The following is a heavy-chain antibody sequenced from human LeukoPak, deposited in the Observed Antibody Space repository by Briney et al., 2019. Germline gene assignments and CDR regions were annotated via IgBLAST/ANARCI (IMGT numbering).Heavy chain of an antibody. CDR1: GGPINSYY. CDR2: IYYSGST. J-gene: IGHJ6*03. Sequence: SETLSLTCNVSGGPINSYYWSWIRQPPGKGLEWIGYIYYSGSTNYNPSLKSRVTISVDTSKNQFSLKLSSATAADTAVYYCARGQRSDAGWGLYYYYYYIDVWGKGTTVTVSS. D-gene: IGHD3-10*01. CDR3: ARGQRSDAGWGLYYYYYYIDV. V-gene: IGHV4-59*01.